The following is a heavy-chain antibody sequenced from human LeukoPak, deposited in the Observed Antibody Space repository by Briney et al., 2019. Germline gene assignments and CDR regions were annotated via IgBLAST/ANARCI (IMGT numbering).Heavy chain of an antibody. J-gene: IGHJ3*01. CDR2: TDPDSGGT. V-gene: IGHV1-2*02. D-gene: IGHD3-22*01. CDR3: ARVGHYDSSVYADDVFDF. Sequence: GASVKVSCKASGYTFTGYYMHWVRQAPGQGLEWMGWTDPDSGGTNCAQKFQGRVTMTRDTSISTAYMELSRLRSDDSAVYYCARVGHYDSSVYADDVFDFWGQGTMVTVSS. CDR1: GYTFTGYY.